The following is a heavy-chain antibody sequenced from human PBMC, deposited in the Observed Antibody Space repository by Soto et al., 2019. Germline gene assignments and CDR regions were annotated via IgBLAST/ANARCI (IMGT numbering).Heavy chain of an antibody. Sequence: QITLKESGPTLVKPTQTLTLTCTFSGFSLSTSGVGVGWIRQPPGKALEWLALIYWDDDKRYSPSLKSRLTIXXDXSXXQVVLTMTNMDPVDTATYYCAHEDDSRLQGGAFDIWGQGTMVTVSS. V-gene: IGHV2-5*02. CDR1: GFSLSTSGVG. D-gene: IGHD6-13*01. CDR2: IYWDDDK. J-gene: IGHJ3*02. CDR3: AHEDDSRLQGGAFDI.